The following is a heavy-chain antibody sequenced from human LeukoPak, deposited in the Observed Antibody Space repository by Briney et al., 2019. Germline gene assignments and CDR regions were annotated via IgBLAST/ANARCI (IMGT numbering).Heavy chain of an antibody. CDR3: ARVNRVTAIQELDY. J-gene: IGHJ4*02. CDR1: GFTFSDYY. CDR2: ISSSGNTI. Sequence: PGGSLRLSCAASGFTFSDYYMTWIRQAPGKGLEWVSCISSSGNTIFYADSVKGRFTISRDNAKSSLFLQMNSLRAEDTAVYYCARVNRVTAIQELDYWGQGTLVTVSS. D-gene: IGHD2-21*02. V-gene: IGHV3-11*01.